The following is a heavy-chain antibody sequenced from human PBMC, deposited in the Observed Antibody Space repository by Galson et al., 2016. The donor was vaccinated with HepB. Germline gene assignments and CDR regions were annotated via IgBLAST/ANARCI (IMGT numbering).Heavy chain of an antibody. CDR2: ITYGRI. Sequence: SLRLSCAASGFNFRSYGMHWVRQTPGKGLEWVAYITYGRILYADSVRGRFTISRDNAKSSLYLQMISLRDDDTALYYCVTDKDWAFDHWGRGTLVTISS. J-gene: IGHJ5*02. V-gene: IGHV3-48*02. D-gene: IGHD3/OR15-3a*01. CDR1: GFNFRSYG. CDR3: VTDKDWAFDH.